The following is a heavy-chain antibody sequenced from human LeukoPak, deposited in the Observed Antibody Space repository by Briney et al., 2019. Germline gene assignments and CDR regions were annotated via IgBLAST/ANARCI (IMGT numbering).Heavy chain of an antibody. D-gene: IGHD3-9*01. V-gene: IGHV3-66*01. CDR1: GFTVNRNV. CDR3: AIDLAGFEEPRYYYYMDV. Sequence: GSLRLSCVPSGFTVNRNVMSWVRQAPGKGLEWVSLIYSDDRAFYADSVKGRFTISRNKSRNTLFLQMSSLKPEDTAIYYCAIDLAGFEEPRYYYYMDVWGKGTTVTVSS. J-gene: IGHJ6*03. CDR2: IYSDDRA.